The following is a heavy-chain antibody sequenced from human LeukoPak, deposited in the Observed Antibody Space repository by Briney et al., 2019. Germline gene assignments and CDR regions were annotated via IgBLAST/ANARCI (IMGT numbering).Heavy chain of an antibody. J-gene: IGHJ3*02. CDR1: GASISSGNDY. Sequence: SETLSLTCTVSGASISSGNDYWSWIRQPAGKGLEWIGRVYTGGSTNYNPSLKSRVTISVDTSRNQFSLKLSSATAADTAVYYCARSTSGWFPDAFDIWGHGTMVTVSS. CDR3: ARSTSGWFPDAFDI. D-gene: IGHD6-19*01. CDR2: VYTGGST. V-gene: IGHV4-61*02.